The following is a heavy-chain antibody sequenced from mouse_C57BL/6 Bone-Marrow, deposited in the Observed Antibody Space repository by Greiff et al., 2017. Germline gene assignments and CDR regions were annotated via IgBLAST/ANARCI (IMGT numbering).Heavy chain of an antibody. CDR3: ARNLGLLLGPYYYAMDY. D-gene: IGHD1-1*01. J-gene: IGHJ4*01. CDR2: IWTGGGT. CDR1: GFSLTSYA. Sequence: VQVVESGPGLVAPSQSLSITCTVSGFSLTSYAISWVRQPPGKGLEWLGVIWTGGGTNYNSALKSRLSISKDNSTSHVFLKMNSLQTDDTARYYCARNLGLLLGPYYYAMDYWGQGTSVTVSS. V-gene: IGHV2-9-1*01.